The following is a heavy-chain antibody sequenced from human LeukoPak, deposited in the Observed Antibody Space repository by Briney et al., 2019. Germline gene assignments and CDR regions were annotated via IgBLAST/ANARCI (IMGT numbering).Heavy chain of an antibody. Sequence: TGGSLRLSCAASGFTVSSNYMSWVRQAPGKGLEWVSVIYSGGSTYYADSVRGRFTISRHNSKNTLYLQMNSLRAEDTAVYYCGRLPTVVKKSYYGMDVWGQGTTVTVSS. CDR1: GFTVSSNY. J-gene: IGHJ6*02. CDR2: IYSGGST. D-gene: IGHD4-23*01. CDR3: GRLPTVVKKSYYGMDV. V-gene: IGHV3-53*04.